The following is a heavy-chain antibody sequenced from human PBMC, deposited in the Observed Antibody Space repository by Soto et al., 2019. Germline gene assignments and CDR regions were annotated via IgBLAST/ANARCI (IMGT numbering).Heavy chain of an antibody. CDR3: ARVSSSSSPYYYGMDV. D-gene: IGHD6-6*01. V-gene: IGHV3-72*01. Sequence: EVQLVESGGGLVQPGGSLRLSCAASGFTFSDHYMDWVRQAPGKGLEWVGRARNKANSYTTEYAASVKGRFTISRDDSKXXLYLQMNSLTTEDTAVYYCARVSSSSSPYYYGMDVWGQGTTVTVSS. J-gene: IGHJ6*02. CDR1: GFTFSDHY. CDR2: ARNKANSYTT.